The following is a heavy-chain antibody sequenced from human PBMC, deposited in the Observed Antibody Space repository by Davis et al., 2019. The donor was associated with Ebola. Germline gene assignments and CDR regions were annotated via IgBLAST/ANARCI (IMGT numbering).Heavy chain of an antibody. J-gene: IGHJ4*02. V-gene: IGHV4-59*02. CDR1: GGSVSSHY. Sequence: MPSETLSLTCTVSGGSVSSHYWSWIRQPPGKGLEWIAYIYYNGSPNYNPSLKSRVTISLDTSKNAFSLKMTSVTAADTAIYYCAKGPFVAFDWGQGTLVTVSS. D-gene: IGHD3-3*02. CDR2: IYYNGSP. CDR3: AKGPFVAFD.